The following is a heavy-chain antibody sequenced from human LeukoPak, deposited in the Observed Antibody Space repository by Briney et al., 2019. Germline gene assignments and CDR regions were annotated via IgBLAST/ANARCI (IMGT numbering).Heavy chain of an antibody. CDR2: IYPGDSDT. V-gene: IGHV5-51*01. CDR3: ARRRGYSYGPVYYFDY. D-gene: IGHD5-18*01. Sequence: GESLQISCKGSGYSFTSYWIGWVRQLPGKGLEWMGIIYPGDSDTRYSPSFQGQVTISADKSISTAYLQWSSLKASDTAMYYCARRRGYSYGPVYYFDYWGQGTPVTVSS. J-gene: IGHJ4*02. CDR1: GYSFTSYW.